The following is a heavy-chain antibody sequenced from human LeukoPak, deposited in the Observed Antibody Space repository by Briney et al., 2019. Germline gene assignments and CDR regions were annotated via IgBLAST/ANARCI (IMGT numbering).Heavy chain of an antibody. V-gene: IGHV4-59*01. Sequence: SETLSLTCTVSGGSTSSYYWSWIRQPPGKGLEWIGYIYYSGSTNYNPSLKSRVTISVDTSKNQFSLKLSSVTAADTAVYYCARGGGYSYDFDYWGQGTLVTVSS. J-gene: IGHJ4*02. CDR2: IYYSGST. CDR3: ARGGGYSYDFDY. D-gene: IGHD5-18*01. CDR1: GGSTSSYY.